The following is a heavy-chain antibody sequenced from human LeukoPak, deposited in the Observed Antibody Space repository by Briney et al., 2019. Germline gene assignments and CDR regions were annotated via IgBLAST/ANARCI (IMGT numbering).Heavy chain of an antibody. J-gene: IGHJ4*02. Sequence: GGSLRLSCEASGFTFSSYWMSWVRQAPGKGLEWVANIKQDGSEKYYVDSVKGRFTISRDNAKNSLYLQMNSLRAEDTAVYYCARGGILDYWGQGTLVTVSS. CDR2: IKQDGSEK. V-gene: IGHV3-7*04. CDR1: GFTFSSYW. CDR3: ARGGILDY.